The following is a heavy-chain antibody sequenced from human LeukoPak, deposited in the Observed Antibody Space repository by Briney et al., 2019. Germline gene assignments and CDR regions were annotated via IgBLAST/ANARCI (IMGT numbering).Heavy chain of an antibody. V-gene: IGHV3-64D*09. CDR2: INTNGGST. Sequence: GGSLRLSCSASGFTFSNYAIHWVRQAPGKGLEYVSAINTNGGSTYYADSVKGRFTISRDNSKNTLYLQMSSLRTEDTAVYYCVKGYCSGGNCFSRTLYYFDYWGQGTLVTASS. CDR1: GFTFSNYA. CDR3: VKGYCSGGNCFSRTLYYFDY. D-gene: IGHD2-15*01. J-gene: IGHJ4*02.